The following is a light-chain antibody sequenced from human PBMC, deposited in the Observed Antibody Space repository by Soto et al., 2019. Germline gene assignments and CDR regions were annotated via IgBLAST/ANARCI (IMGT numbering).Light chain of an antibody. CDR2: LEGSGSY. Sequence: QSVLTQSSSASASLGSSVKLTCTLSSGHSSYIIAWHHQQPGKAPRYLMKLEGSGSYNKGSGVPDRFSGSSSGADHYLTISNLQFEDEANYYCETWDSNTRVFGGGTKVTVL. CDR1: SGHSSYI. J-gene: IGLJ2*01. CDR3: ETWDSNTRV. V-gene: IGLV4-60*02.